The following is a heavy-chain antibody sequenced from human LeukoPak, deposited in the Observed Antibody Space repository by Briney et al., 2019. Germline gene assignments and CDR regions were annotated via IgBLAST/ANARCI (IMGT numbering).Heavy chain of an antibody. J-gene: IGHJ6*03. D-gene: IGHD6-13*01. CDR1: GGSISSYY. CDR2: IYYIGST. V-gene: IGHV4-59*01. CDR3: ARGSIAAAAARYYYYYMDV. Sequence: SETLSLTCTVAGGSISSYYWSWIRQPPGKGLEWIGSIYYIGSTNYNPSLKSRVTISVDTSKNQFSLKLSSVTAADTAVYYCARGSIAAAAARYYYYYMDVWGKGTTVTVSS.